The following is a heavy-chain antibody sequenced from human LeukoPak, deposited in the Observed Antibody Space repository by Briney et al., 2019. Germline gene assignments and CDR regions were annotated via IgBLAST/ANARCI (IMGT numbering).Heavy chain of an antibody. J-gene: IGHJ3*02. D-gene: IGHD2-2*01. V-gene: IGHV1-69*04. Sequence: GASVKVSCKASGGTFSSYAISWVRQAPGQGLEWMGRIIPILGIANYAQKFQGRVTITTDQSTSTAYMELSSLRSEDTAVYYCARYCSSTSCYFPDDALDIWGQGTMATVSS. CDR3: ARYCSSTSCYFPDDALDI. CDR1: GGTFSSYA. CDR2: IIPILGIA.